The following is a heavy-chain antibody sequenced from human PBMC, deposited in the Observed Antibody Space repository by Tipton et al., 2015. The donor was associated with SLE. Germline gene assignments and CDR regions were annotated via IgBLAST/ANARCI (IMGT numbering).Heavy chain of an antibody. CDR1: GYTFTSYD. CDR2: MNPNSGNT. CDR3: ARDPTGWRSSSTSCPFDY. J-gene: IGHJ4*02. Sequence: QSGAEVKKPGASVKVSCKASGYTFTSYDINWVRQATGQGLEWMGWMNPNSGNTGYAQRFQGRVTMTTDTSTSTAYMELRSLRSDDTAVYYCARDPTGWRSSSTSCPFDYWGQGTLVTVSS. D-gene: IGHD2-2*01. V-gene: IGHV1-8*01.